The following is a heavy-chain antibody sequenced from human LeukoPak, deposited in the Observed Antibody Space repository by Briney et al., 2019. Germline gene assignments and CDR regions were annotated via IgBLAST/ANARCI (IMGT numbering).Heavy chain of an antibody. CDR3: ATRQWVELTARGFDY. D-gene: IGHD6-19*01. CDR2: IYPGDSDT. CDR1: GYSFTSYW. Sequence: GESLKISCKGSGYSFTSYWIGWVRQMPGKGLEWMGIIYPGDSDTRYSPSFQGQVTISADKSISTAYLQWSSLKASDTAMYYCATRQWVELTARGFDYWGQGTLVTVSS. V-gene: IGHV5-51*01. J-gene: IGHJ4*02.